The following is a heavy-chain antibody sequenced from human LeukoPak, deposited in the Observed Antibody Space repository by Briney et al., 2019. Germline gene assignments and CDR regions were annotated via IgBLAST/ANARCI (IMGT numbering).Heavy chain of an antibody. CDR1: GLTFSVHW. CDR2: INQDGSDK. CDR3: AREGVVVTYDY. D-gene: IGHD2-21*02. J-gene: IGHJ4*02. V-gene: IGHV3-7*01. Sequence: GGSLRLSSAASGLTFSVHWMNWVRQAPGKGLECVANINQDGSDKYYVDSVKGRFTISRDNTKNSLYLQMNSLRAEDTAVYYCAREGVVVTYDYWGQGTLVTVSS.